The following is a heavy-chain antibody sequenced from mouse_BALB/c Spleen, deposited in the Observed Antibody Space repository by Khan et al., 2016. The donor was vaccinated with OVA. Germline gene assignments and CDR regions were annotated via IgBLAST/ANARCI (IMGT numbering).Heavy chain of an antibody. CDR3: TREGAYYRSDGWFAY. D-gene: IGHD2-14*01. Sequence: VQLQESGAELARPGASVKMSCKASGYTFTSYTMHWVKQRPGQGLEWIGYINPSSSYPNYNQKFKDNATLTADKSSSTAYMQLSSLTSEDSAVYYCTREGAYYRSDGWFAYWGQGTLVTVSA. V-gene: IGHV1-4*01. CDR1: GYTFTSYT. J-gene: IGHJ3*01. CDR2: INPSSSYP.